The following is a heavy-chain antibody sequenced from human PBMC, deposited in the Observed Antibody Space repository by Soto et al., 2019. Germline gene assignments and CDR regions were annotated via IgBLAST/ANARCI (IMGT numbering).Heavy chain of an antibody. V-gene: IGHV4-59*08. CDR3: ARAYSSGWYYFDY. Sequence: SETLSLTCTVSGGSISSYYWSWVRQPPGKGLEWIGYIYYSGSTNYNPSLKSRVTISVDTSKNQFSQKLSSVTAADTAVYYCARAYSSGWYYFDYWGQGTLVTVSS. J-gene: IGHJ4*02. D-gene: IGHD6-19*01. CDR2: IYYSGST. CDR1: GGSISSYY.